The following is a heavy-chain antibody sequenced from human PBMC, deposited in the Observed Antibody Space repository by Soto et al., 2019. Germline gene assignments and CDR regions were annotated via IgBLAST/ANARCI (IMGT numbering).Heavy chain of an antibody. D-gene: IGHD3-10*02. V-gene: IGHV4-59*01. CDR1: GGSISSYY. CDR2: IYYSGST. Sequence: QVQLQESGPGLVKPSETLSLTCTVSGGSISSYYWSWIRQPPGKGLEWIGFIYYSGSTNYNPSLKSRVTISVDTSKNQFSLKLSSVTAADTAFYYCASMIGDPDLSFDYWGQGTLVTVSS. J-gene: IGHJ4*02. CDR3: ASMIGDPDLSFDY.